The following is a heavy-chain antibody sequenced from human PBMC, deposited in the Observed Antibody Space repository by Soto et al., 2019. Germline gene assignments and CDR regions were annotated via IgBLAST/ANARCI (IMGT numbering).Heavy chain of an antibody. CDR1: GFTFSNYA. D-gene: IGHD5-18*01. Sequence: GGSLRLSCAASGFTFSNYAMSWVRHAPGKGLEWVSTISGRGDKTYFADSVEGRFTISRDNSRNTLYLQMNSLRAEDTAVYYCASLYSYGPFYDYWGQGILVTVSS. V-gene: IGHV3-23*01. J-gene: IGHJ4*02. CDR3: ASLYSYGPFYDY. CDR2: ISGRGDKT.